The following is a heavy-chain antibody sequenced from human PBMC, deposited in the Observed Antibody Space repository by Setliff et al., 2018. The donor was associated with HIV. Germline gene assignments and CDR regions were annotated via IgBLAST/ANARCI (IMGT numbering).Heavy chain of an antibody. CDR2: IDPSDSYT. CDR1: GYSFTSYW. J-gene: IGHJ3*02. CDR3: ARMGEYSSSGGAFDI. D-gene: IGHD6-6*01. Sequence: GESLKISCKGSGYSFTSYWISWVRQMPGKGLEWMGRIDPSDSYTDYSPSFQGHVTISAGKSISTAYLQWSSLKASDTAMYYCARMGEYSSSGGAFDIWGQGTMVTVSS. V-gene: IGHV5-10-1*01.